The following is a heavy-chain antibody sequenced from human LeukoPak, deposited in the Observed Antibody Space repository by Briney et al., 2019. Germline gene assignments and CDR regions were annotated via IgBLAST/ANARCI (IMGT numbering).Heavy chain of an antibody. CDR3: ARDGVIGYCSGGSCYGYYYYMDV. D-gene: IGHD2-15*01. V-gene: IGHV3-48*01. J-gene: IGHJ6*03. CDR1: GFTFSSYS. CDR2: ISSSSSTI. Sequence: GGSLRLSCAASGFTFSSYSMNWVRQAPGKGLEWVSYISSSSSTIYYADSVKGRFTISRDNAKNSLYLQMNSLRAEDTAVYYCARDGVIGYCSGGSCYGYYYYMDVWGKGTTVTVSS.